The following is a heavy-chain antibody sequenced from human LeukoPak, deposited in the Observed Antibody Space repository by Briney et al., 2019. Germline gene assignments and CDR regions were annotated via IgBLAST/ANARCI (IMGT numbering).Heavy chain of an antibody. CDR1: GGSISSYF. D-gene: IGHD6-6*01. Sequence: SSETLSLTCTVSGGSISSYFWSWIRQPPGKGLEWIGYIYHTGSTDYNPSLKSRVTMSVDTSKNQFSLKLSSVTAADTAVYYCARSLRGAAHHFDYWGQGTLVTVSS. CDR2: IYHTGST. J-gene: IGHJ4*02. V-gene: IGHV4-59*04. CDR3: ARSLRGAAHHFDY.